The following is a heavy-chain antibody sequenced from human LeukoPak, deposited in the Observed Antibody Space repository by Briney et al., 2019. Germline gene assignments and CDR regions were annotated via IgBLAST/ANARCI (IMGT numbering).Heavy chain of an antibody. CDR1: GFTFSSYA. V-gene: IGHV3-13*01. J-gene: IGHJ4*02. CDR3: ARGSQGWPQSPFDY. CDR2: IGTAGDT. D-gene: IGHD2-15*01. Sequence: GGSLRLSCAASGFTFSSYAMSWVRQATGKGLEWVSAIGTAGDTYYPGSVKGRFTISRENAKNSLYLQMNSLRAGDTAVYYCARGSQGWPQSPFDYWGQGTLVTVSS.